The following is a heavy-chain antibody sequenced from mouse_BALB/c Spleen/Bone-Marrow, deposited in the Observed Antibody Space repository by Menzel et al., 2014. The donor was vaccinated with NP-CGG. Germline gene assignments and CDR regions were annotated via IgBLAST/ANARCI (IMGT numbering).Heavy chain of an antibody. CDR3: ARHEKANYGNYAMDY. CDR2: FYPGSGSI. CDR1: GYTFTEYI. D-gene: IGHD1-1*01. V-gene: IGHV1-62-2*01. J-gene: IGHJ4*01. Sequence: VQGVESGAELVKPGASVKLSCKASGYTFTEYIIRWVKQRSGQGLEWIGWFYPGSGSIKYNEKFKDKATLTADKSSSTVYMELSRLTSEDSAVYFCARHEKANYGNYAMDYWGQGTSVTVSS.